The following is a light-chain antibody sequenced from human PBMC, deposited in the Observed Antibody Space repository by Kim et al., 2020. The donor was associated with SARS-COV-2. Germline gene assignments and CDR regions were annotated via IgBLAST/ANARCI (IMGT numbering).Light chain of an antibody. CDR3: SSYTSSSTLVV. J-gene: IGLJ2*01. V-gene: IGLV2-14*03. CDR1: SSDVGGYNY. CDR2: DVS. Sequence: QSALTQPASVSGSPGQSITISCTGTSSDVGGYNYVSWYQQHPGKAPKLMIYDVSNRPSGVSNRFSGSKSGNTDSLTISGLQAEDEADYYCSSYTSSSTLVVFGGGTQLTVL.